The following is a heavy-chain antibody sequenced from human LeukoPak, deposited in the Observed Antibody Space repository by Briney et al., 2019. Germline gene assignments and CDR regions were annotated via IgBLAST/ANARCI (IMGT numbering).Heavy chain of an antibody. V-gene: IGHV4-59*01. Sequence: SETLSLTCTVSGGSISSYYWSWIRQPPGKGLEWIGYIYYSGSTNYNPSLKSRVTISVDTSKNQFSLKLSSVTAADTAVYYCATYAFDIWGRGTMVTVSS. CDR1: GGSISSYY. CDR2: IYYSGST. J-gene: IGHJ3*02. CDR3: ATYAFDI.